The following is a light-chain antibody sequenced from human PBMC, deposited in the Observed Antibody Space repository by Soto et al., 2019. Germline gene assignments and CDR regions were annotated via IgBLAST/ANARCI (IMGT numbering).Light chain of an antibody. CDR3: CSYAGSSTSYV. J-gene: IGLJ1*01. CDR1: SSDVGSYNL. CDR2: EGS. Sequence: QSALTQPASVSGSPGQSITISCTGTSSDVGSYNLVSWYQQHPGKAPKLMIYEGSKWPLGVSNRFSGSKSGNTASLTISGLQAEDEADYYCCSYAGSSTSYVFGTGTKVTVL. V-gene: IGLV2-23*01.